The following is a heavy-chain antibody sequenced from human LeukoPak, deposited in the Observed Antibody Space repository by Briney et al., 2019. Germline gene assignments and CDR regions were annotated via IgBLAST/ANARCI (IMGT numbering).Heavy chain of an antibody. CDR3: ARDKVTD. CDR1: GFTFSSHW. V-gene: IGHV3-7*01. Sequence: GGSLRLSCAASGFTFSSHWMSWVRQTPGKGLEWVAHINQDGSERYYVDSVKGRFTISRDNAKSSLHLQMNSLRAEDTAVYYCARDKVTDWGQGALVTVFS. CDR2: INQDGSER. J-gene: IGHJ4*02.